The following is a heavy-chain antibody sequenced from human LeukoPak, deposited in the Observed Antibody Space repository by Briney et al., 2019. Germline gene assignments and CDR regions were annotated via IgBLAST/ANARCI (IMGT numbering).Heavy chain of an antibody. CDR2: ISGGGETT. D-gene: IGHD4-17*01. Sequence: GESLRLCCAASGFTVKNYAMNWVRQAPGKGLEWASSISGGGETTYYADSAKGRFTISRDNSQNTLYLQMNSLRAEDTAVYYCARDYADYVGYFFFDYWGQGTLVTVSS. J-gene: IGHJ4*02. V-gene: IGHV3-23*01. CDR3: ARDYADYVGYFFFDY. CDR1: GFTVKNYA.